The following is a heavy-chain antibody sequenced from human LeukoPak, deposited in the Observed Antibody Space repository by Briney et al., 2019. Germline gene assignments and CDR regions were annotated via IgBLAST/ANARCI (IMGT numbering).Heavy chain of an antibody. J-gene: IGHJ6*02. V-gene: IGHV1-46*01. CDR2: INPSGGST. CDR1: GYTFTSYY. CDR3: ARDWWLGSPSLQGYFFGLDV. D-gene: IGHD2-15*01. Sequence: ASVKVSCKASGYTFTSYYLYWVRQAPGQGLEWMGVINPSGGSTTSAQKFQGRVTMTRDTSTSTVYMELRSLRSEDTAVYYCARDWWLGSPSLQGYFFGLDVWGQGTTVTVSS.